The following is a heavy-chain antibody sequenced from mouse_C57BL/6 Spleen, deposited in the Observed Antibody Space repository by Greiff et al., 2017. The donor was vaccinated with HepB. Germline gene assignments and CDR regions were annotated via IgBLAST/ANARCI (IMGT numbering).Heavy chain of an antibody. CDR3: TRDYYGSSWFAY. D-gene: IGHD1-1*01. J-gene: IGHJ3*01. V-gene: IGHV5-9-1*02. CDR2: ISSGGDYI. CDR1: GFTFSSYA. Sequence: EVQGVESGEGLVKPGGSLKLSCAASGFTFSSYAMSWVRQTPEKRLEWVAYISSGGDYIYYADTVKGRFTISRDNARNTLYLQMSSLKSEDTAMYYCTRDYYGSSWFAYWGQGTLVTVSA.